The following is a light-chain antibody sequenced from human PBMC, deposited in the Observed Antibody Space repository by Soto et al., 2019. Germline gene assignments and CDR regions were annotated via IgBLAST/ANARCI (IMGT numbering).Light chain of an antibody. V-gene: IGKV1-5*01. CDR3: QQYASYPWT. Sequence: DIQLTQTPSTLSAAIGDRVTITFLASQSLSGWLAWYQQTPGKAPKLLISDAFRLESGVPSRFRGSGSGTEFSLTISSLQPGDSATFYCQQYASYPWTFGRGTKVDIK. CDR2: DAF. CDR1: QSLSGW. J-gene: IGKJ1*01.